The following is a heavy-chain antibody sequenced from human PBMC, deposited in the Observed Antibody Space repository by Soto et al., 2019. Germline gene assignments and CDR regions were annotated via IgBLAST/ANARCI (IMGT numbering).Heavy chain of an antibody. D-gene: IGHD3-10*01. J-gene: IGHJ4*02. CDR3: ARGIDYYRFDQ. V-gene: IGHV3-7*05. CDR1: GFTFTNYW. CDR2: INKDGSEE. Sequence: EVQLVESGGGLVQPGGSLRLSCAASGFTFTNYWMTWIRQAPGTGLEWEANINKDGSEEQYVDSVKGRFTISRDNARNSVYLQVNSLRAEDTAVYYCARGIDYYRFDQWGQGTLVTVSS.